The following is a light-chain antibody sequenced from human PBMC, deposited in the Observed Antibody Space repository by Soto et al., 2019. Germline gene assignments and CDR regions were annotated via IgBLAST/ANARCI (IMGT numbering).Light chain of an antibody. Sequence: QSVLTQPASVSGSPGQSITISCTGTSSDVGSYNLVSWFQQLPGKVPKLIIYEGTKRPSGVSDRFSGSKSGYTASLTYSGLQAEDAADYYCFSYAGNSVYVFGTGTKVTVL. CDR3: FSYAGNSVYV. CDR1: SSDVGSYNL. V-gene: IGLV2-23*01. CDR2: EGT. J-gene: IGLJ1*01.